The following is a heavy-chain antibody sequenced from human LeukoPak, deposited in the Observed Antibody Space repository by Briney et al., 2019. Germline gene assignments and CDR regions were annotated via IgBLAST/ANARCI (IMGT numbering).Heavy chain of an antibody. D-gene: IGHD5-18*01. CDR3: TTDPVQLSPRFDY. CDR2: IKSKADGGTT. J-gene: IGHJ4*02. Sequence: GGSLRLSCAASGFTFSNAWMSWVRQAPGKGLEWVGRIKSKADGGTTDDAAPGKGIFTISRDDSKNTLYLQMNRLKTEDAAVYYCTTDPVQLSPRFDYWGQGTLVTVSS. V-gene: IGHV3-15*01. CDR1: GFTFSNAW.